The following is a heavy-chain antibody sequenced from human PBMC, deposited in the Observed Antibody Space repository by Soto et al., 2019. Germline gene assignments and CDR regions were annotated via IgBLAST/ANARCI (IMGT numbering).Heavy chain of an antibody. V-gene: IGHV3-30*18. CDR2: LSYDGSNK. CDR1: GFTFSSYG. J-gene: IGHJ4*02. CDR3: ANPDSSSPADLGY. D-gene: IGHD6-13*01. Sequence: QVQLVESGGGVVQPGRSLRLSCAASGFTFSSYGMHWVRQAPGKGLEWVAVLSYDGSNKYYADSVKGRFTISRDNSKNPLHLQMNSLRAEDTAVYYCANPDSSSPADLGYWGQGTLVTVSS.